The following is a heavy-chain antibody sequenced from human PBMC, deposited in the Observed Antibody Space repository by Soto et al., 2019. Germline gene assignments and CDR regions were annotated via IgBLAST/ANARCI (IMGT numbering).Heavy chain of an antibody. CDR2: INAGNGNT. J-gene: IGHJ4*02. CDR1: GYTFTSYA. D-gene: IGHD6-19*01. CDR3: ARDLGGWTDY. Sequence: QVQLVQSGAEVKKPGASVKVSCKASGYTFTSYAMQWVRQAPGQRLEWMGWINAGNGNTKYSQKFQGRVTITRDTTASTAYMELSSLRSEDTAVYYWARDLGGWTDYWGQGTLVTVSS. V-gene: IGHV1-3*01.